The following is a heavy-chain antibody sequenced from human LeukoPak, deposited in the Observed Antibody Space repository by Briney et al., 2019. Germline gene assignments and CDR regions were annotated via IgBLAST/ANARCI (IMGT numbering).Heavy chain of an antibody. D-gene: IGHD4-17*01. CDR3: ARLNTVTSRTLDAFDI. CDR1: GYSISSGDY. Sequence: SETLSLTCTVSGYSISSGDYWGWIRQPPGKGLEWIGSIYHGGSAYYNPSLKSRVTISVDTSKNQFSLKLSSVTAADTAVCYCARLNTVTSRTLDAFDIWGQGTMVTVSS. V-gene: IGHV4-38-2*02. J-gene: IGHJ3*02. CDR2: IYHGGSA.